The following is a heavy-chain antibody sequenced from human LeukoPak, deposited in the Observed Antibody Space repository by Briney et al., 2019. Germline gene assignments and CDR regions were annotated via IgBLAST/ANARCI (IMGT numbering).Heavy chain of an antibody. CDR2: IYYSGST. D-gene: IGHD2-2*01. CDR3: ARLLIVVVPAAPRGFDY. Sequence: PSETLSLACTVSGGSISSSSYYWGRIRQPPGKGLEWIGSIYYSGSTYYNPSLKSRVTISVDTSKNQFSLKLSSVTAADTAVYYCARLLIVVVPAAPRGFDYWGQGTLVTVSS. V-gene: IGHV4-39*01. CDR1: GGSISSSSYY. J-gene: IGHJ4*02.